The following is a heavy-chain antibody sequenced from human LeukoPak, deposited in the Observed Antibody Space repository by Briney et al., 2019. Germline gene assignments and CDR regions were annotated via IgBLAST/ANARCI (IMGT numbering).Heavy chain of an antibody. CDR3: XRDPYNTILYRLAH. V-gene: IGHV3-23*01. J-gene: IGHJ4*02. D-gene: IGHD3-10*01. Sequence: GGSLRLFCALSGLALCTYAMRWVRQATGVGLEWVSSIIANVQTTNYADFVEGLFNNSRDNSKSTLYLQLNSRRAEDTATTYPXRDPYNTILYRLAHWGQGTLVTVSS. CDR2: IIANVQTT. CDR1: GLALCTYA.